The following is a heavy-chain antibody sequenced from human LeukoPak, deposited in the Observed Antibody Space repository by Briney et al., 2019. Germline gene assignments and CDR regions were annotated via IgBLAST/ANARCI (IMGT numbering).Heavy chain of an antibody. Sequence: GASVKVSCKASGYTFTGYYMHWVRQAPGQGLEWMGWINPNSGGTNYAQKFQGWVTMTRDTSISTAYMELSRLRSDDTAVYYCAIIWFGELYLKDDAFDIWGQGTMVTVSS. D-gene: IGHD3-10*01. J-gene: IGHJ3*02. V-gene: IGHV1-2*04. CDR1: GYTFTGYY. CDR3: AIIWFGELYLKDDAFDI. CDR2: INPNSGGT.